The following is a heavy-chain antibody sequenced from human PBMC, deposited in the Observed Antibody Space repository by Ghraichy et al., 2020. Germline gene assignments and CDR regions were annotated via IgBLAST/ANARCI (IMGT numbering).Heavy chain of an antibody. D-gene: IGHD3-3*01. CDR3: ARGGPLLRFLEWLSWFDP. CDR1: GGSFSGYY. Sequence: SETLSLTCAVYGGSFSGYYWSWIRQPPGKGLEWIGEINHSGSTNYNPSLKSRVTISVDTSKNQFSLKLSSVTAADTAVYYCARGGPLLRFLEWLSWFDPWGQGTLVTVSS. V-gene: IGHV4-34*01. CDR2: INHSGST. J-gene: IGHJ5*02.